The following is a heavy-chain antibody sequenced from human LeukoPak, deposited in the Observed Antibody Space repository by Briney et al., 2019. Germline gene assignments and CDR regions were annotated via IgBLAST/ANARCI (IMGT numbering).Heavy chain of an antibody. Sequence: SQTLSLTCTVSGGSISSGGYYWSWIRQHPGTGLEWIGYIYYSGSTYYNPSLKSRVTISVDTSKNQFSLKLSSVTAADTAVYYCATAVYSTDAFDIWGQGTMVTVSS. V-gene: IGHV4-31*03. D-gene: IGHD2-21*01. CDR1: GGSISSGGYY. CDR2: IYYSGST. CDR3: ATAVYSTDAFDI. J-gene: IGHJ3*02.